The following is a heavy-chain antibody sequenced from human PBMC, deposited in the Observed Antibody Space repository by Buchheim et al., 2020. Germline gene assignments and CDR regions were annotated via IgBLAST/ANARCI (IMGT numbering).Heavy chain of an antibody. Sequence: EVQLVGSGGGLVQPGGSLRLSCAASGFTFSSYEMNWVRQAPGKGLEWVSYISSSGSTIYYADSVKGRFTISRDNAKNSLYLQMNSLRAEDTAVYYCARVFYDILTGYSHTGFDYWGQGTL. D-gene: IGHD3-9*01. CDR2: ISSSGSTI. CDR1: GFTFSSYE. V-gene: IGHV3-48*03. J-gene: IGHJ4*02. CDR3: ARVFYDILTGYSHTGFDY.